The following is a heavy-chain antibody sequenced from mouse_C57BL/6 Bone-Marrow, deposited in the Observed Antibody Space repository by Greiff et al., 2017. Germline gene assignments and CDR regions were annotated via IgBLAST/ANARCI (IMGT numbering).Heavy chain of an antibody. V-gene: IGHV1-50*01. CDR1: GYTFTSYW. J-gene: IGHJ4*01. CDR3: ARDDYYAMDY. Sequence: VQLQQPGAELVKPGASVKLSCKASGYTFTSYWMQWVKQRPGQGLEWIGEIDPSDSYTNYNQKFKGKATLTVDTSSSTAYMQLSSLTSEDSAVYYWARDDYYAMDYWGQGTSVTVSS. CDR2: IDPSDSYT.